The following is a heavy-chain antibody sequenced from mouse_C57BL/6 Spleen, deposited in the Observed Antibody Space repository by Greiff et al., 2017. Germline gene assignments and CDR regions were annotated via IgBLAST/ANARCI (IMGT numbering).Heavy chain of an antibody. Sequence: VQLMESGAELARPGASVKLSCKASGYTFTSYGISWVKQRTGQGLEWIGEIYPRSGNTYYNEKFKGKATLTADKSSSTAYMELRSLTSEDSAVYFCARGELGGMDYWGQGTSVTVSS. D-gene: IGHD4-1*01. CDR2: IYPRSGNT. CDR3: ARGELGGMDY. CDR1: GYTFTSYG. V-gene: IGHV1-81*01. J-gene: IGHJ4*01.